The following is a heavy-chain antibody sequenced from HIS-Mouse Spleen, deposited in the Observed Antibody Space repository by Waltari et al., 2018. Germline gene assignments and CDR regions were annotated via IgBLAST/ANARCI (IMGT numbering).Heavy chain of an antibody. Sequence: VQPGRSLRLSCAASGFTLSSYAMHWVRQAPGKGLEWVAVIAYDGSNKYYADSVKGRFTISRDNSKNTLYLQMNSLRAEDTAVYYCARVNGIAVAGTDAFDIWGQGTMVTVSS. CDR3: ARVNGIAVAGTDAFDI. V-gene: IGHV3-30-3*01. CDR2: IAYDGSNK. CDR1: GFTLSSYA. J-gene: IGHJ3*02. D-gene: IGHD6-19*01.